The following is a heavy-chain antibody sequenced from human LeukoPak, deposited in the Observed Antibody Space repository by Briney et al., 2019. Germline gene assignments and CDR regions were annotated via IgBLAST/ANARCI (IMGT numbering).Heavy chain of an antibody. D-gene: IGHD3-9*01. CDR3: ARSTGSRNYYYYYGMDV. CDR2: IYPDDSDT. Sequence: GGSLQISCQGSGSRFTGYWIGGVRQLPGKGLEWMGIIYPDDSDTRNSPSFQGQVTISADKSISTAYLQWSSLKASDTAMYYCARSTGSRNYYYYYGMDVWGKGTTVTVSS. CDR1: GSRFTGYW. J-gene: IGHJ6*04. V-gene: IGHV5-51*01.